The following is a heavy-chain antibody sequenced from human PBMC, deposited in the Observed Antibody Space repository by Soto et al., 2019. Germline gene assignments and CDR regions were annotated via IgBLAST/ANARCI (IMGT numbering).Heavy chain of an antibody. V-gene: IGHV6-1*01. J-gene: IGHJ4*02. CDR2: TYYRSKWYN. CDR1: GDSVSSNSAA. D-gene: IGHD3-9*01. CDR3: AREGAAILNGLLPYYFDY. Sequence: QVQLQQSGPGLVKPSQTLSLTCAISGDSVSSNSAAWNWIRQSPSRGLEWLGRTYYRSKWYNDYAVSVKRRITINPDTSKNQFSLQLNSVTPEDTAVYYCAREGAAILNGLLPYYFDYWGQGTLVTVSS.